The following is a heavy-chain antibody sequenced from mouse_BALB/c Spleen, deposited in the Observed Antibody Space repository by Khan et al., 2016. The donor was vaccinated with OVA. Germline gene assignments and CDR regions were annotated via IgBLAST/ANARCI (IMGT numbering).Heavy chain of an antibody. CDR1: GYTFTNYG. V-gene: IGHV9-3-1*01. Sequence: QVQLQQSGPELKKPGETVKISCKASGYTFTNYGMNWVKQPPGKGLKWMGWINTYTGEPTYVDDFKGRFAFSLETSASTAYLQINNLKNEDTATYCCARGYWYFDVWGAGTTVTVSS. CDR3: ARGYWYFDV. CDR2: INTYTGEP. D-gene: IGHD2-2*01. J-gene: IGHJ1*01.